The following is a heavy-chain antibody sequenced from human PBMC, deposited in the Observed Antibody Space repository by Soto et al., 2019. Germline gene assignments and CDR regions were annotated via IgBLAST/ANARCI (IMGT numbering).Heavy chain of an antibody. V-gene: IGHV4-34*01. CDR3: ARGRHILTVFYLLWRPARFKH. Sequence: PSETLSLTCAVSGGSISSGGYSWSWIRQPPGKGLEWIGEINHSGSTNYNPSLKSRVTISVDTSKNQFSLKLSSVTAADTAVYYCARGRHILTVFYLLWRPARFKH. J-gene: IGHJ1*01. CDR2: INHSGST. D-gene: IGHD3-9*01. CDR1: GGSISSGGYS.